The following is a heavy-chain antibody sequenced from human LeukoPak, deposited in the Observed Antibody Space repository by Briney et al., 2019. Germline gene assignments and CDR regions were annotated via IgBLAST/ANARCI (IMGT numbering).Heavy chain of an antibody. CDR3: ARDESDY. CDR1: GYTFTTYY. V-gene: IGHV1-2*02. J-gene: IGHJ4*02. Sequence: AASVTVSCKASGYTFTTYYIYWVRQAQGQGLEWMGGINPNSGGTNYGQTFQGRVTMTTDTSITTAYMQLNRLRSDDTAVYYCARDESDYWGQGTLVTVSS. CDR2: INPNSGGT.